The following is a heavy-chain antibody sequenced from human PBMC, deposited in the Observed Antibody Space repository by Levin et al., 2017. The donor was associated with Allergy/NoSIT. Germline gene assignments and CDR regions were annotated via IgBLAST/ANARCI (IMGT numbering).Heavy chain of an antibody. J-gene: IGHJ6*02. CDR3: AKDLYDSSGFYYYGLDV. Sequence: HPGGSLRLSCAASGFPFSSFAMTWVRQAPGKGLEWVSTISNTGSSTYYPDSVKGRFTISRDNSKNTLSLQMNSLRAEDTAVYYCAKDLYDSSGFYYYGLDVWGQGTTVTVSS. CDR1: GFPFSSFA. D-gene: IGHD3-22*01. CDR2: ISNTGSST. V-gene: IGHV3-23*01.